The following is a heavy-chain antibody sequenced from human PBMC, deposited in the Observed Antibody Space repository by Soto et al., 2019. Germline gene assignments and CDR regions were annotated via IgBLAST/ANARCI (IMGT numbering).Heavy chain of an antibody. D-gene: IGHD2-15*01. CDR2: ISGSDGKT. V-gene: IGHV3-23*01. CDR1: GFSFSSYA. Sequence: PGGSLRLSCAASGFSFSSYAMIWVRQAPGKGLEWVSTISGSDGKTFYADSVKGRFSISRDTSDNMLYLQMNSLRDDDTAVYYCARWSYLDYWGQGARVTVSS. J-gene: IGHJ4*02. CDR3: ARWSYLDY.